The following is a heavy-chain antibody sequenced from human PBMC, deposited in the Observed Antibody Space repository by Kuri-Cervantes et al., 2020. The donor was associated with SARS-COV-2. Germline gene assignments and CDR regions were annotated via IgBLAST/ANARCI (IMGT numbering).Heavy chain of an antibody. D-gene: IGHD3-22*01. CDR1: GFTFSTYA. J-gene: IGHJ4*02. CDR3: ANTYYYDSSGSYYKRPLHY. V-gene: IGHV3-23*01. Sequence: GGSLRLSCAASGFTFSTYAMSWVRQAPGKGLEWVSAISGSGGSTYYADSVKGRFTISRDNSKNMLYLHMNSLRAEDTAVYFCANTYYYDSSGSYYKRPLHYWGQGTLVTVSS. CDR2: ISGSGGST.